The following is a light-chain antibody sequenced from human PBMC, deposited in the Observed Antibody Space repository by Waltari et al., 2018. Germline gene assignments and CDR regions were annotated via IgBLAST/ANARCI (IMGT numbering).Light chain of an antibody. V-gene: IGLV2-14*01. CDR2: EVS. J-gene: IGLJ1*01. CDR3: NSYTSSSTHV. Sequence: QSDLTQPASVSGSPGQSITIPCTGTRDDVGGFDYVYWYQHHPGRAPKLVIYEVSSRPSGVSDRFSGSKSGNTASLTISGLQPDDEADYYCNSYTSSSTHVFGTGTKVSVL. CDR1: RDDVGGFDY.